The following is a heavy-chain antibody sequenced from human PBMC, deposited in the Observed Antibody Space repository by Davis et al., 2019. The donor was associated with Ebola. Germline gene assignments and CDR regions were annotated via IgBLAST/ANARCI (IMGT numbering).Heavy chain of an antibody. J-gene: IGHJ4*02. CDR3: AKSHCSGGSCPYYFDF. D-gene: IGHD2-15*01. CDR2: IGTAGYT. V-gene: IGHV3-13*01. CDR1: GFTFSNYD. Sequence: GESLKIPCEASGFTFSNYDMHWVRQVTGKGLEWVSAIGTAGYTYYPGSVKGRFTISRQNAKNSLYLQMNSLRAGDTAVYYCAKSHCSGGSCPYYFDFWGQGTQVTVSS.